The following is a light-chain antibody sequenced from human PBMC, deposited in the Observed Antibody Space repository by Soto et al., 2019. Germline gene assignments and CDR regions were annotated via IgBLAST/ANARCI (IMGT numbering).Light chain of an antibody. CDR2: DVS. CDR3: SSYTTSNTRQIV. Sequence: TPPASLSWSPGQAITIPRTGNNNDGGGYNYVSWYQHHPGKAPKLIIYDVSNRPSGVSNRFSGSKSGNTASLTISGLQPEDEADYYCSSYTTSNTRQIVFGTGTKVTVL. J-gene: IGLJ1*01. CDR1: NNDGGGYNY. V-gene: IGLV2-14*03.